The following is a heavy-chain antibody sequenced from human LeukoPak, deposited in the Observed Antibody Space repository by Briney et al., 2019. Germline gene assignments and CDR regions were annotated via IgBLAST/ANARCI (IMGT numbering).Heavy chain of an antibody. CDR2: IKQDGSEK. J-gene: IGHJ4*02. CDR3: AQGGATISDY. V-gene: IGHV3-7*01. Sequence: GGSLRLSCAVSGFTLSNLWMAWVRQAPGKGLEWVANIKQDGSEKYYADSVKGRFTISRDNAKNSLYLQMNTLRVEDTAVYYCAQGGATISDYWGQGTLVTVSS. D-gene: IGHD5-12*01. CDR1: GFTLSNLW.